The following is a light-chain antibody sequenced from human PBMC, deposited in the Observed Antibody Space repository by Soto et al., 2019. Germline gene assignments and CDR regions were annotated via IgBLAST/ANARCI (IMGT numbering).Light chain of an antibody. CDR1: SSDVGGYNY. CDR2: DVS. CDR3: SLYTTTSTLVI. J-gene: IGLJ2*01. Sequence: QSALTQPASVSGSPGQSITISCTGTSSDVGGYNYVSWYQLHPGKAPKLLIYDVSFRPSGVSNRFSGSKSGNTASLTISGRQAEDESDYYCSLYTTTSTLVIFGGGTKLTVL. V-gene: IGLV2-14*03.